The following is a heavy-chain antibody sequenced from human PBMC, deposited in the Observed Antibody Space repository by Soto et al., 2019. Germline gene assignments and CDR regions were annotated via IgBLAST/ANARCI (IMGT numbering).Heavy chain of an antibody. CDR2: ISAVNGNT. Sequence: ASVKVSCKASGYTFTDYAIHWVRQAPGQRLEWMGWISAVNGNTKYSQKFQGRVTFAIDTSASAAYMELSSLTSEDTGVFYCGLYSGKYSGIGPSWGQGTLVTVSS. D-gene: IGHD1-26*01. V-gene: IGHV1-3*01. CDR3: GLYSGKYSGIGPS. CDR1: GYTFTDYA. J-gene: IGHJ5*02.